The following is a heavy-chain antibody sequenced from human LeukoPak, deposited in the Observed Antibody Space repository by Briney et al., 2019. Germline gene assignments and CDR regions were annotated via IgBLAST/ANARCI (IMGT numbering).Heavy chain of an antibody. CDR2: MYYSGST. Sequence: SETLSLTCTVSGVSISSGDYYWSWIRQPPGKGLEWIGYMYYSGSTYYNPSLKGRVIISLDTSKNQLSLKLSSVTAADTAVYYCARSYYYDSRIDPWGQGTLVTVSS. CDR1: GVSISSGDYY. V-gene: IGHV4-30-4*01. J-gene: IGHJ5*02. CDR3: ARSYYYDSRIDP. D-gene: IGHD3-22*01.